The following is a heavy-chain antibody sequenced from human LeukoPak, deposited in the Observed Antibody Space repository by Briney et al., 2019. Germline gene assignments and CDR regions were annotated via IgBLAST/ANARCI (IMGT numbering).Heavy chain of an antibody. CDR3: ARDRTRGKYSSSRDAFDI. D-gene: IGHD6-6*01. CDR1: GYTFTGYY. J-gene: IGHJ3*02. CDR2: INPNSGGT. Sequence: GASVKVSCKASGYTFTGYYMHWVRQAPGQGLEWMAWINPNSGGTNYAQKFQGRVTMTRGTSISTAYMELSRLRSDDTAVYYCARDRTRGKYSSSRDAFDIWGQGTMVTVSS. V-gene: IGHV1-2*02.